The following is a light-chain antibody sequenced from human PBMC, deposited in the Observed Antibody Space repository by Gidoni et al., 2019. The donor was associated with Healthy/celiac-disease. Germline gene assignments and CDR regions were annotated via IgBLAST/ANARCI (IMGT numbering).Light chain of an antibody. V-gene: IGLV2-14*01. CDR1: SSDVGGYNY. CDR2: EVS. Sequence: QSALTQPAYAAGSPGQSITISCTGTSSDVGGYNYVSWYQQHPGKAPKLMIYEVSNRPSGVSNPCSGAKSGSTASLTISGLQAEDEADYYCSSYTSSSTLVVFGGGTKLT. J-gene: IGLJ2*01. CDR3: SSYTSSSTLVV.